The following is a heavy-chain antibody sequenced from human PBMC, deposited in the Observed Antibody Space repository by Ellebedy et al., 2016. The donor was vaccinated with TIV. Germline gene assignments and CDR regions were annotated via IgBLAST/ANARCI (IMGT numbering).Heavy chain of an antibody. V-gene: IGHV1-2*02. CDR1: GYTFTGYY. D-gene: IGHD6-6*01. J-gene: IGHJ5*02. Sequence: ASVKVSCXASGYTFTGYYMHWVRQAPGQGLEWMGWINPNSGGTNYAQKFQGRVTMTRDTSISTAYMELTRLRSDDTAVYYCARVGWGSSGNWFNPWGQGTLVTVSS. CDR2: INPNSGGT. CDR3: ARVGWGSSGNWFNP.